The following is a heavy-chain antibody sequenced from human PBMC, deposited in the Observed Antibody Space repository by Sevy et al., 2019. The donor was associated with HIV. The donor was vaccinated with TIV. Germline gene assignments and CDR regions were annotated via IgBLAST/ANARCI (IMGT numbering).Heavy chain of an antibody. CDR3: AREGEAAPGGMDV. CDR1: GFTFSSYS. CDR2: ISSSSSTI. Sequence: GGSLRLSCAASGFTFSSYSMNWVRQAPGKGLEWVSYISSSSSTIYYADSVKGRFTISRDNAKNSLYLQMNSLRDDDTAVYYCAREGEAAPGGMDVWGQGTTVTVSS. D-gene: IGHD6-6*01. J-gene: IGHJ6*02. V-gene: IGHV3-48*02.